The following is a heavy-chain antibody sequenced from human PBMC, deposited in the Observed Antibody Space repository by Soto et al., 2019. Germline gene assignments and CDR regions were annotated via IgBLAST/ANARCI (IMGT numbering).Heavy chain of an antibody. CDR3: ARGVLVYQGTGYNYAHGLDV. Sequence: SETLSLTCTVSGDSLSSTNHYWGWVRQTPGQGLDWIGTFHHFSTTTYNPSVKSRALISADTSKNQISLRLGSVTAADTALYFCARGVLVYQGTGYNYAHGLDVWGQGTTVTVSS. CDR1: GDSLSSTNHY. CDR2: FHHFSTT. J-gene: IGHJ6*02. D-gene: IGHD1-20*01. V-gene: IGHV4-39*01.